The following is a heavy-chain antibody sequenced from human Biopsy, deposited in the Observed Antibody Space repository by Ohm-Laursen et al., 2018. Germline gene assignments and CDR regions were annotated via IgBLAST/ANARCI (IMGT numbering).Heavy chain of an antibody. J-gene: IGHJ4*02. CDR2: INPDSGVT. Sequence: ASVTVSCKASGYTFSGYYMHWVRQAPGQGLEWMGWINPDSGVTNYAQKFQGRVTMTRDTSISTAYMELSRLGSDDTAVYYCARDKYRSWNYFDNWGQGSLVTVSS. CDR1: GYTFSGYY. D-gene: IGHD6-19*01. V-gene: IGHV1-2*02. CDR3: ARDKYRSWNYFDN.